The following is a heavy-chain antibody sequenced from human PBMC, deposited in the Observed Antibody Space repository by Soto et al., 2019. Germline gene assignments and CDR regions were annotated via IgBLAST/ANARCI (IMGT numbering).Heavy chain of an antibody. D-gene: IGHD1-26*01. CDR1: GGSFSGYY. J-gene: IGHJ5*02. Sequence: QVQLQQWGAGLLKPSETLSLTCAVYGGSFSGYYWSWIRQPPGKGLEWIGEINHSGSTNYNPSLKSRVTISVDTSKNQFSLKLSSVTAADTAVYYCARGVRIGGMGGGLGNWFDPWGQGTLVTVSS. CDR2: INHSGST. CDR3: ARGVRIGGMGGGLGNWFDP. V-gene: IGHV4-34*01.